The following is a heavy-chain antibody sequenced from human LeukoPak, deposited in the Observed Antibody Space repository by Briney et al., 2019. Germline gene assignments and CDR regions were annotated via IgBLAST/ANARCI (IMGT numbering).Heavy chain of an antibody. V-gene: IGHV4-34*01. D-gene: IGHD3-3*01. CDR2: INHSGST. J-gene: IGHJ4*02. CDR1: GGSFSGYY. Sequence: SETLSLTCAVYGGSFSGYYWSWIRQPPGKGLEWIGEINHSGSTNYNPSLKSRVTISVDTSKNQFSLKLSSVTAADTAVYYCARGIRFFDYWGQGTLVTVPS. CDR3: ARGIRFFDY.